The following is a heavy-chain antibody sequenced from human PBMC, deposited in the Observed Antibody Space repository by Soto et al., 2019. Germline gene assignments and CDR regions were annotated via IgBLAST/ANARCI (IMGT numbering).Heavy chain of an antibody. J-gene: IGHJ6*02. CDR2: TIPFRGTA. V-gene: IGHV1-69*16. D-gene: IGHD3-16*01. CDR1: GDTFNNYI. Sequence: QVQLVQSGAEVKKPGSWVKVSCKASGDTFNNYIISWVRQAPGQGLEWMGGTIPFRGTADYVKRFQGRVTITADEATSTVFMELSSLRSEDTAVYYCANSPFEEGGIYYGFDVWGQGTTVTVSS. CDR3: ANSPFEEGGIYYGFDV.